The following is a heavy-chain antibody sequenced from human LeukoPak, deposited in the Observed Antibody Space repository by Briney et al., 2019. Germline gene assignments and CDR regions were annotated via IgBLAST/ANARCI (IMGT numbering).Heavy chain of an antibody. Sequence: SETLSLTCTVAGCSISGYYWSWIRQPPGKGLEWIGFIYYNGTTNYNPSLKSRVTLSVDTSKNQFSLMLSSVTAVDTAVYYCARMTSYSSGCYFDYWGQGTLVTVSS. J-gene: IGHJ4*02. CDR1: GCSISGYY. CDR3: ARMTSYSSGCYFDY. V-gene: IGHV4-59*01. D-gene: IGHD6-19*01. CDR2: IYYNGTT.